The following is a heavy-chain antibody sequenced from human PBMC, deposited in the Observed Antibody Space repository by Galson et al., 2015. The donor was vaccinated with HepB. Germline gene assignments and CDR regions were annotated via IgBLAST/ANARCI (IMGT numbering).Heavy chain of an antibody. V-gene: IGHV3-23*05. J-gene: IGHJ2*01. CDR3: AKQTSSTRYFDL. CDR1: GFTFSTYA. Sequence: SLRLSCAASGFTFSTYAMAWVRQAPGKGLEWVSTISNSPGNTYYADSVQGRFTIIRDNSNNKLHLQLNGLRPEDTAVYYCAKQTSSTRYFDLWGRGTLVTFSA. CDR2: ISNSPGNT. D-gene: IGHD2-2*01.